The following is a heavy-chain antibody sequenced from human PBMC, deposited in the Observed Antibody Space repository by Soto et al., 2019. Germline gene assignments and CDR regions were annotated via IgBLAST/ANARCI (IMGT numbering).Heavy chain of an antibody. J-gene: IGHJ4*02. V-gene: IGHV3-15*07. Sequence: EVQLLESGGGLVKPGGSLRLSCAASGFTFSNAWMNWVRPAPGKGLEWVGRIKSKTDGGPTDYAAPVKGRFTISRDDSEDTRYVQMNSLKTEDTAVSYCTIQNARGVSDYWGKGTLVTVSS. CDR1: GFTFSNAW. D-gene: IGHD3-10*01. CDR3: TIQNARGVSDY. CDR2: IKSKTDGGPT.